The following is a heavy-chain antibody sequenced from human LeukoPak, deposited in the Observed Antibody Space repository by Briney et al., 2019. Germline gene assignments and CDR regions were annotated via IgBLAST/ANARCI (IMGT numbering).Heavy chain of an antibody. CDR1: GFTFSTYA. CDR2: VSYDRTNK. V-gene: IGHV3-30*01. D-gene: IGHD6-25*01. J-gene: IGHJ4*02. Sequence: GGSLRLSCAASGFTFSTYAMHWVRQAPGKGLEWVAVVSYDRTNKYYADSVKGRFTISRDNSENTLYLQMNSLRAEDTAVYYCARGSSGYWGQGTLVTVSS. CDR3: ARGSSGY.